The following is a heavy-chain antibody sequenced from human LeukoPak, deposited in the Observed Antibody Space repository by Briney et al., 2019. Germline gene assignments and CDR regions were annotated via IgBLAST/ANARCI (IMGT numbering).Heavy chain of an antibody. V-gene: IGHV1-3*01. J-gene: IGHJ6*03. Sequence: ASVKVSCKASGYTFTSYAMHWVRQAPGQRLEWMGWINAGNGNTKYSQKFQGRVTITWDTSASTAYMELRSLRSDDTAVYYCARVGHYYYMDVWGKGTTVTVSS. CDR1: GYTFTSYA. CDR2: INAGNGNT. D-gene: IGHD3-10*01. CDR3: ARVGHYYYMDV.